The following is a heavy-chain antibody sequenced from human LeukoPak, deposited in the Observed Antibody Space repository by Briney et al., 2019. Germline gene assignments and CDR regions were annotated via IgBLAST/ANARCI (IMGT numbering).Heavy chain of an antibody. CDR2: ISGSGGST. CDR3: AKDPTPYYYDSSDYYFDH. D-gene: IGHD3-22*01. CDR1: GFTFSSYA. J-gene: IGHJ4*02. V-gene: IGHV3-23*01. Sequence: GSLRLSCAASGFTFSSYAMSWVRQAPGKGLEWVSAISGSGGSTYYADSVKGRFTISRDKSKNTLYLQMNSLRAEDTAVYYCAKDPTPYYYDSSDYYFDHWGQGSLVTVSS.